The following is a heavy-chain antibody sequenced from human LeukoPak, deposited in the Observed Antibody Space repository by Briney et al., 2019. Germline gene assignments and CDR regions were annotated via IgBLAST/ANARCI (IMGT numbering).Heavy chain of an antibody. Sequence: TGGSLRLSCAASGFTFSSYAMHWVRQAPGKGLEYVSAMSSNGGSTYYANSVKGRFTISRDNSKNTLYLQMGSLGAEDMAVYYCARDSIAVAGTIDYWGQGTLVTVSS. CDR3: ARDSIAVAGTIDY. J-gene: IGHJ4*02. D-gene: IGHD6-19*01. V-gene: IGHV3-64*01. CDR1: GFTFSSYA. CDR2: MSSNGGST.